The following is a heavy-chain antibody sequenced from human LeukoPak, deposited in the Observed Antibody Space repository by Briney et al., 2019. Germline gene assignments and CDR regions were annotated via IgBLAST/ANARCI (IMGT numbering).Heavy chain of an antibody. CDR2: IKQDGSEK. CDR3: AKDHVGARAQKWGIAAAGYYFGY. J-gene: IGHJ4*02. CDR1: GFTFSSYL. V-gene: IGHV3-7*01. D-gene: IGHD6-13*01. Sequence: GGSLRLSCAASGFTFSSYLMSWVRQAPGRGVEWVANIKQDGSEKYYVDSVKGRFTISRDNAKNSLYLQMNSLRAEDTAVYYCAKDHVGARAQKWGIAAAGYYFGYWGQGTLVTVSS.